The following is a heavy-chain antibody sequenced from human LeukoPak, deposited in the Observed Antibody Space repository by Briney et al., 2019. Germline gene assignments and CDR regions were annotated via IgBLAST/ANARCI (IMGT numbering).Heavy chain of an antibody. J-gene: IGHJ4*02. V-gene: IGHV3-23*01. CDR1: GLTFSSHA. Sequence: PWGSLRLSCAASGLTFSSHAMSWVRQAPGKGLEWVSTISSSGGSTYYADSVKGRFTISRDKSKNTLYLQMNSLRAEDTALYYCAKGIVLYYFDYWGQGTLVTVSS. CDR2: ISSSGGST. D-gene: IGHD6-6*01. CDR3: AKGIVLYYFDY.